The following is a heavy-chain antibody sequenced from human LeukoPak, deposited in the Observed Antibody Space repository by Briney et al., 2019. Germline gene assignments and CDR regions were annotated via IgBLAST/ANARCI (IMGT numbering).Heavy chain of an antibody. J-gene: IGHJ4*02. D-gene: IGHD6-19*01. CDR2: INPSGGST. CDR1: GYTFTSYY. Sequence: ASVKVSCKASGYTFTSYYMHWVRQAPGQGLEWMGIINPSGGSTSYAQKFQGRVTMTRDKSTSTAYMELSSLRSEDTAVYYCARGLIVVAGTGPADYWGQGTLVTVSS. CDR3: ARGLIVVAGTGPADY. V-gene: IGHV1-46*01.